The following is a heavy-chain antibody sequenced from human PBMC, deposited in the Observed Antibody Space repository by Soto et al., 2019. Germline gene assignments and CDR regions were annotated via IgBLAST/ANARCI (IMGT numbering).Heavy chain of an antibody. V-gene: IGHV1-69*12. D-gene: IGHD2-2*01. J-gene: IGHJ6*02. CDR2: IIPIFGTA. Sequence: QVQLVQSGAEVKKPGSSVKVSCKASGGTFSSYAISWVRQAPGQGLEWMGGIIPIFGTANYAQKFQGRVTITADESTSKAYMELTSLRAEDTAVYYCASSRYCLSTSWHPSSLGYYYYGMDLWCQGTTVTVSS. CDR3: ASSRYCLSTSWHPSSLGYYYYGMDL. CDR1: GGTFSSYA.